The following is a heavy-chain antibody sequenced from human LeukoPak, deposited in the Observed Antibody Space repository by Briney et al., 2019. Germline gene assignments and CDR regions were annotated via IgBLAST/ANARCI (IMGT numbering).Heavy chain of an antibody. CDR3: ARAGSSGYYYY. Sequence: SETLSLTCTVSGGSVSSYYWSWIRQPPGKGLEWIGYIYYSGSTNYNPSLKSRVTISVDTSKNQFSLKLSSVTAADTAVYYCARAGSSGYYYYWGQGTLVTVSS. V-gene: IGHV4-59*02. J-gene: IGHJ4*02. D-gene: IGHD3-22*01. CDR1: GGSVSSYY. CDR2: IYYSGST.